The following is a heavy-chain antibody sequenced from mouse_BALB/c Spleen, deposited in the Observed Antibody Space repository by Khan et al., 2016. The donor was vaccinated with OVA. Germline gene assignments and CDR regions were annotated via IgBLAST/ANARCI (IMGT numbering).Heavy chain of an antibody. CDR1: GFTFSTYA. D-gene: IGHD2-13*01. CDR3: GRSAYGDFAY. Sequence: EVELVESGGGLVKPGGSLKLSCAASGFTFSTYAMSWVHQTPERRLEWVATVNSDGDYTFYPDNVTGRFTISRDNAKNTLYLQMSSLGSEDTARYCCGRSAYGDFAYWGQGALVTVSA. V-gene: IGHV5-9-3*01. J-gene: IGHJ3*01. CDR2: VNSDGDYT.